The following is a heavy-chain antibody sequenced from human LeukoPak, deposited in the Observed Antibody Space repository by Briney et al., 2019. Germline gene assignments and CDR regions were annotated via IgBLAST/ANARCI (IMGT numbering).Heavy chain of an antibody. CDR2: INPNSGGT. Sequence: ASVTVSFKAAGYTFTGYYMHWVRQAPGQGLEWMGRINPNSGGTNYAQKFQGRVTMTMDTSISTAYMELSRLRSDDTAVYYCAKVLDSSGYYSHYWGQGTLVTVSS. J-gene: IGHJ4*02. CDR3: AKVLDSSGYYSHY. CDR1: GYTFTGYY. D-gene: IGHD3-22*01. V-gene: IGHV1-2*06.